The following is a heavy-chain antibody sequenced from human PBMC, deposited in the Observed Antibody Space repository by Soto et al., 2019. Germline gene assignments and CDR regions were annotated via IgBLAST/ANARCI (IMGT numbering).Heavy chain of an antibody. CDR2: SSRTGTT. V-gene: IGHV4-4*02. D-gene: IGHD2-2*01. CDR1: GDSISGSQW. Sequence: QVQLQESGPGLVKPSETLSLTCAVSGDSISGSQWWCWVRLPPGKGLEGIGESSRTGTTNYNLCLKSSVTVTVDKPMNQYSLTLTVVTAAVSAVYYCARVISSRDEYFDHWGQGNVVTVSP. CDR3: ARVISSRDEYFDH. J-gene: IGHJ4*02.